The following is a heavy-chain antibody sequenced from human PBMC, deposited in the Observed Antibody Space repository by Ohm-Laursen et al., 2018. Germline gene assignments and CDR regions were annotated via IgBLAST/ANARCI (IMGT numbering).Heavy chain of an antibody. J-gene: IGHJ6*02. CDR1: GYTFTGYY. Sequence: ASVKVSCKASGYTFTGYYMHWVRQAPGQGLEWMGWINPNSGGTNYAQKFQGRVTMTRDTSISTAYMELSRLRSDDTAVYYCGKDVDSSGYPDGMDVWGQGTTVTVSS. D-gene: IGHD3-22*01. CDR3: GKDVDSSGYPDGMDV. V-gene: IGHV1-2*02. CDR2: INPNSGGT.